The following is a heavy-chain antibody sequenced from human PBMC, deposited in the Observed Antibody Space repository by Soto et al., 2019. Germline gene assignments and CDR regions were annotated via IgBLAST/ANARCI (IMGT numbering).Heavy chain of an antibody. V-gene: IGHV3-48*01. CDR2: ISSGSLSI. J-gene: IGHJ4*02. D-gene: IGHD3-3*02. CDR3: ARVRSPFY. Sequence: PGGSLRLSCAASGFTFSDDSMNWVRQAPGKGLEWVSYISSGSLSIYYADSVKGRFTISRDNAKNSLYLQMNSLRSEDTAVYYCARVRSPFYWGRGTLVTVSS. CDR1: GFTFSDDS.